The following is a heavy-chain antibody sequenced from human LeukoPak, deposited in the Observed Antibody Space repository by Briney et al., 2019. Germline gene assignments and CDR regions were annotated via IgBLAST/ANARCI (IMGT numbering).Heavy chain of an antibody. CDR3: ARPLITIFGVVIGAFDI. CDR1: GSSISTDNY. J-gene: IGHJ3*02. V-gene: IGHV4-38-2*02. D-gene: IGHD3-3*01. CDR2: IYYSGST. Sequence: SETLSLTCTVSGSSISTDNYWGWIRQPPGKGLEWIGSIYYSGSTYYNPSLKSRVTISVDTSKNQFSLKLSSVTAADTAVYYCARPLITIFGVVIGAFDIWGQGTMVTVSS.